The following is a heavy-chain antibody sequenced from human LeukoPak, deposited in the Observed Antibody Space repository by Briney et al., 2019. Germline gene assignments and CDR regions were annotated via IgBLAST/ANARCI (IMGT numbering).Heavy chain of an antibody. Sequence: SETLSLTCTVSGDSISSNYWSWIRQPPGKGLEWIGNIYYIGSTNYNPSLKSRVTISVDTSKNQFYLKLSSVTAADTAVYYCARGATELGMWGQGTLVTVSS. D-gene: IGHD4/OR15-4a*01. CDR1: GDSISSNY. CDR3: ARGATELGM. V-gene: IGHV4-59*08. J-gene: IGHJ4*02. CDR2: IYYIGST.